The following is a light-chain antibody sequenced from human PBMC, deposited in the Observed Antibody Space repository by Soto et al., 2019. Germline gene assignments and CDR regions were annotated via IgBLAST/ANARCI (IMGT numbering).Light chain of an antibody. J-gene: IGKJ3*01. Sequence: DIVLTQSPATLSLSPGDRATLSCRASQSVNTDLNWYQQTPGQAPRLLIYDASNRATGIPARFSGSGSGTDLTLTISGLAPEDFAVYYCQHRIPRPFSFGPGTKVDIK. V-gene: IGKV3-11*01. CDR1: QSVNTD. CDR2: DAS. CDR3: QHRIPRPFS.